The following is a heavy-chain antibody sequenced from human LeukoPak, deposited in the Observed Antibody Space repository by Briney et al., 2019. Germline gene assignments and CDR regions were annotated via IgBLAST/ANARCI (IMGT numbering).Heavy chain of an antibody. J-gene: IGHJ6*03. D-gene: IGHD2-21*01. CDR3: ARIAVSEGEVIYYYYYMDV. CDR1: GFTFSSYS. V-gene: IGHV3-21*01. Sequence: GGSLRLSCAASGFTFSSYSMNWVRQAPGKGLKWVSSVSSSSSYIYYADSVKGRFTISRDNAKNSLYLQMNSLRAEDTAVYYCARIAVSEGEVIYYYYYMDVWGKGTTVTVSS. CDR2: VSSSSSYI.